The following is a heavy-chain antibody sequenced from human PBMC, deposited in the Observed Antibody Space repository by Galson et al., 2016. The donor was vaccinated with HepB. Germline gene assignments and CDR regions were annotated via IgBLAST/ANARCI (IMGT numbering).Heavy chain of an antibody. CDR3: ARDSGQDGYYNFWTGHFDY. CDR1: GGPFISFA. CDR2: IIPILDIA. Sequence: SVKVSCKVSGGPFISFALSWVRQAPGQGLEWMGGIIPILDIAQYAQKFQGRVTITADESTGTAYMDLSRLTSEDTAVYYCARDSGQDGYYNFWTGHFDYWGQGTLVTVSS. V-gene: IGHV1-69*13. D-gene: IGHD3/OR15-3a*01. J-gene: IGHJ4*02.